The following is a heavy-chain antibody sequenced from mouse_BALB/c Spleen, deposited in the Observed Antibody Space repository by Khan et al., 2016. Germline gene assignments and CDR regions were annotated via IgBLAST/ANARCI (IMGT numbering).Heavy chain of an antibody. V-gene: IGHV5-6-3*01. CDR2: INSNGGST. CDR3: SRMARTIN. CDR1: GFTFSSYG. Sequence: EVQLQESGGGLVQPGGSLKLSCAASGFTFSSYGMSWVRQTPDKRLELVATINSNGGSTYYPDSVKGRFTISRDNAKNTLYLQMSSLKSEDTAMXYCSRMARTINWGQGTTLTVSS. J-gene: IGHJ2*01.